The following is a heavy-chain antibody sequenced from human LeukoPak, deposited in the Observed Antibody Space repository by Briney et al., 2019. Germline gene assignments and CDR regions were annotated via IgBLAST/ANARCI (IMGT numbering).Heavy chain of an antibody. J-gene: IGHJ4*02. CDR3: TKAYYYDTSAYLTGEKRY. Sequence: ETLSLTCTVSGGSISSGDYYWSWIRQAPGKGLEWVSAISGSGGGTYYADPVKGRFTISRDNSKNTLYLQMNSLRAEDTAVYYCTKAYYYDTSAYLTGEKRYWGQGTQVTVSS. CDR1: GGSISSGDYY. V-gene: IGHV3-23*01. D-gene: IGHD3-22*01. CDR2: ISGSGGGT.